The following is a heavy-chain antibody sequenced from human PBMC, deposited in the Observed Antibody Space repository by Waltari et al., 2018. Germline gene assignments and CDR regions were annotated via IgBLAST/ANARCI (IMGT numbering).Heavy chain of an antibody. V-gene: IGHV1-8*03. D-gene: IGHD6-19*01. CDR2: MNPNRGNA. J-gene: IGHJ4*02. Sequence: QVQLVQSGAEVKKPGASVKVSCKASGYTFTSYDINWVRQATGQGLEWRGWMNPNRGNAGYVQKVQGRVTITRNPSISTAYMELSSLRSEDTAVYYCARLGSSGDKGGNYWGQGTLVTVSS. CDR3: ARLGSSGDKGGNY. CDR1: GYTFTSYD.